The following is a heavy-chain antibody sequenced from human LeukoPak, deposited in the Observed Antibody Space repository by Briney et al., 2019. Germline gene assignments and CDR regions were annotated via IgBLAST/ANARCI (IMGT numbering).Heavy chain of an antibody. Sequence: ASVKVSCKASGYTFTSYGISWVRRAPGQGLEWMGWISAYNGNTNYAQKLQGRVTMTTDTSTSTAYMELRSLRSDDTAVYYCARDRAVRGVIITSPLGYWGQGTLVTVSS. CDR3: ARDRAVRGVIITSPLGY. V-gene: IGHV1-18*01. CDR2: ISAYNGNT. CDR1: GYTFTSYG. D-gene: IGHD3-10*01. J-gene: IGHJ4*02.